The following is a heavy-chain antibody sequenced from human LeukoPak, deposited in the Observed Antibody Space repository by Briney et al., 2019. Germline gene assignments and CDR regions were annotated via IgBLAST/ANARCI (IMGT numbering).Heavy chain of an antibody. CDR2: MWYDGSNK. Sequence: GGSLRLSCAASGFTFSSYGMHWVRQAPGKGLEWVAIMWYDGSNKYYADSVKGRFTISRDNSKNTLYLQMNSLRAEDTAVYYCANQNPLDYWGQGTLVTVSS. CDR3: ANQNPLDY. V-gene: IGHV3-33*06. CDR1: GFTFSSYG. J-gene: IGHJ4*02. D-gene: IGHD1-14*01.